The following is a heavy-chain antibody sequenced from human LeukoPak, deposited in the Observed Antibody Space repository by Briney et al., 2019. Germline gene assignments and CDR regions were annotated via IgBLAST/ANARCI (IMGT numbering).Heavy chain of an antibody. V-gene: IGHV4-30-2*01. CDR1: GGSISSGGYY. D-gene: IGHD2-8*01. Sequence: SQTLSLTCTVSGGSISSGGYYWSWIRQPPGKGLEWIEYIYHSGSTYYNPSLKSRVTISVDRSKNQFTLKLSSVTAADTAVYYCARDGCTNGVCYEFDYWGQGTLVTVSS. CDR2: IYHSGST. J-gene: IGHJ4*02. CDR3: ARDGCTNGVCYEFDY.